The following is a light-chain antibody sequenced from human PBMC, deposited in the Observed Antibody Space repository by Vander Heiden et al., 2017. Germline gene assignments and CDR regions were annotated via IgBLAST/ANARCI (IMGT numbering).Light chain of an antibody. CDR1: QSVLYNSNNKNY. J-gene: IGKJ2*01. CDR2: WAS. CDR3: QQYYTTLFT. V-gene: IGKV4-1*01. Sequence: DLLITQSPDSLAVSLGERATINCKSSQSVLYNSNNKNYLAWYQQKPGQPPKLLMSWASTRESGVPDRFIGSGSGTDFTLTISSLQSEDVALYYCQQYYTTLFTFGQGTRVEIK.